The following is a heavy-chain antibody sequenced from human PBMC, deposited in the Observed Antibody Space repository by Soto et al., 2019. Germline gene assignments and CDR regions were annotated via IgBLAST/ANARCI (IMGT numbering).Heavy chain of an antibody. CDR1: GYTFTSYA. V-gene: IGHV1-3*01. D-gene: IGHD2-2*01. J-gene: IGHJ6*03. Sequence: ASVKVSCKASGYTFTSYAMHWVRQAPGQRLEWMGWINAGNGNTKYSQKFQGRATITRDTSASTAYMELSSLRSEDTAVYYCAVYCSSTSCRRYYYYYMDVWGKGTTVTVSS. CDR3: AVYCSSTSCRRYYYYYMDV. CDR2: INAGNGNT.